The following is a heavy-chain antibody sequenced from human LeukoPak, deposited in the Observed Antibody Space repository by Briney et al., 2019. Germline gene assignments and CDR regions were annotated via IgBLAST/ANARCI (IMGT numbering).Heavy chain of an antibody. CDR3: ARAYSSSWYGPFDY. V-gene: IGHV1-69*04. J-gene: IGHJ4*02. CDR2: IIPILGIA. CDR1: GYTFTSYG. Sequence: GASVKVSCKASGYTFTSYGISWVRQAPGQGLEWMGRIIPILGIANYAQKFQGRVTITADKSTSTAYMELSSLRSEDTAVYYCARAYSSSWYGPFDYWGQGTLVTVSS. D-gene: IGHD6-13*01.